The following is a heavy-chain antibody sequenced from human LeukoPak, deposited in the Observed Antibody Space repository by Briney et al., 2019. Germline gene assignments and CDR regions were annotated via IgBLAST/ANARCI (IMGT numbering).Heavy chain of an antibody. D-gene: IGHD3-10*01. V-gene: IGHV3-73*01. J-gene: IGHJ4*02. Sequence: GGSLRLSCAASGFTFSGSAMHWVRQASGKGLEWVGRIRSKTNNYATEYAVSAEGRFTISRDDSKNTVYLQMNSLKTEDTAVYYCTRLLGEKASGDYWGQGTLVTVSS. CDR2: IRSKTNNYAT. CDR1: GFTFSGSA. CDR3: TRLLGEKASGDY.